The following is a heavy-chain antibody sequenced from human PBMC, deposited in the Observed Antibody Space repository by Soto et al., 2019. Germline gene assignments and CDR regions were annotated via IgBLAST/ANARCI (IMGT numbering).Heavy chain of an antibody. CDR1: GFNFRIYA. CDR2: ITYGGSNK. D-gene: IGHD6-19*01. Sequence: GGSLRLSCAASGFNFRIYAMNWVRQAPGKGLEWVAVITYGGSNKYYADSVKGRFTISRDNSKNTLYLQMNSLRAEDTAVYYCAKDLNSGWSAIDYWGQGTLVTVSS. J-gene: IGHJ4*02. CDR3: AKDLNSGWSAIDY. V-gene: IGHV3-30*18.